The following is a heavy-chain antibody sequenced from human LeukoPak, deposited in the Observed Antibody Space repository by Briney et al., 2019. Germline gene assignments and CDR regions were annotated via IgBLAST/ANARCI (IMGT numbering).Heavy chain of an antibody. D-gene: IGHD1-26*01. V-gene: IGHV4-59*08. CDR3: ARHESGSYWVGAFDI. Sequence: SETLSLTCTVSGGSISSYYWSWIRQPPGKGLEWIGYIYYSGSTNYNPSLKSRVTISVDTSKNQFSLKLSSVTAADTAVYYCARHESGSYWVGAFDIWGQGTMVTVSS. J-gene: IGHJ3*02. CDR2: IYYSGST. CDR1: GGSISSYY.